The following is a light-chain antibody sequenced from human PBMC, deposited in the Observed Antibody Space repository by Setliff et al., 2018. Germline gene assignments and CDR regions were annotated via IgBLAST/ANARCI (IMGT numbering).Light chain of an antibody. CDR2: GNS. V-gene: IGLV1-40*01. CDR1: SSNIGAGYD. CDR3: QSYDSSLSGRV. Sequence: QSALAQQPSVSGAPGQRVTISCTGSSSNIGAGYDVHWYQQLPGTAPKLLIYGNSNRPSGVPDRFSGSKSGPSASLAITGLQAEDEADYYCQSYDSSLSGRVFGTGTKVTVL. J-gene: IGLJ1*01.